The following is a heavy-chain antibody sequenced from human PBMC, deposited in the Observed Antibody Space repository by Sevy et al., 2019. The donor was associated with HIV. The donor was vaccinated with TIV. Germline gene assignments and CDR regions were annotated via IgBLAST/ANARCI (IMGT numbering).Heavy chain of an antibody. J-gene: IGHJ6*02. D-gene: IGHD3-16*01. CDR3: AKNRPPGGSYFSRHGMDV. V-gene: IGHV3-30*18. Sequence: GGSLRLSCAASGFTFSTYDMHWVSQAPGKGLEWVAIISHDGSYRYYADSVRGRFSMSRDSSKNTLYLQMSGLSIEDTAVYYCAKNRPPGGSYFSRHGMDVWGRGTTVTVSS. CDR2: ISHDGSYR. CDR1: GFTFSTYD.